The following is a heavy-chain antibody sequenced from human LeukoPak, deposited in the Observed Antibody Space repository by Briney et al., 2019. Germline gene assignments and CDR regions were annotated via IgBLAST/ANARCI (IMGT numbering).Heavy chain of an antibody. CDR3: ARSTVTTGDY. D-gene: IGHD4-17*01. J-gene: IGHJ4*02. Sequence: GGSLRLSCAASAFTFSSYSMNWVRQAPGKGLEWVSYISSSSSTIYYADSVKGRFTISRDNAKNSLYLQMNSLRAEDKAVYYCARSTVTTGDYWGQGTLVTVSS. V-gene: IGHV3-48*01. CDR2: ISSSSSTI. CDR1: AFTFSSYS.